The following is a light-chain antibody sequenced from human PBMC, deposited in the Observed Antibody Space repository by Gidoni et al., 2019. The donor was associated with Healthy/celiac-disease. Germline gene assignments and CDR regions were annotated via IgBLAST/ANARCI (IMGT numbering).Light chain of an antibody. CDR2: GAS. CDR3: QQNNNWPLT. CDR1: QSVSSN. Sequence: EIVMTQSPATLSVSPGERATLSCRASQSVSSNLAWYQQKPGQAPRLLIYGASTRATGIPARFSGCGSGTAFTLSIRSLQSEDFEVYYCQQNNNWPLTFGQGTRLEIK. J-gene: IGKJ5*01. V-gene: IGKV3D-15*01.